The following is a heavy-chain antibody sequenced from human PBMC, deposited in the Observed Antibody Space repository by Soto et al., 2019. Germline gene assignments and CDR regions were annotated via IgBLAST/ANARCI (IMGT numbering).Heavy chain of an antibody. Sequence: QVQLVQSGAEVKKPGSSVKVSCKASGGTFSSFAINWVRQAPGQGLEWMGGIIPIFGAADYAQKFQGRVTITADESTSTAYMGLSSRRSEDTAGYYCASPILPTPGYYYGMDVWGQGTTVTVSS. V-gene: IGHV1-69*12. CDR1: GGTFSSFA. CDR3: ASPILPTPGYYYGMDV. D-gene: IGHD2-21*01. CDR2: IIPIFGAA. J-gene: IGHJ6*02.